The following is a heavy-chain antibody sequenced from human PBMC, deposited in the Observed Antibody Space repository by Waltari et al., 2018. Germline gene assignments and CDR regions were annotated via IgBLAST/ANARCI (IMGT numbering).Heavy chain of an antibody. CDR2: IYYSGNI. D-gene: IGHD1-26*01. CDR3: ARDIRRPFDSGSLRAAFDV. V-gene: IGHV4-59*11. Sequence: QVQLQESGPGLVKPSETLSLSCLVSGGPISSHYLTWIRQPPGKGLGWIGYIYYSGNINFNPSLRSRVTMSIDTSKKQFSLKLSSVTAADTAVYYCARDIRRPFDSGSLRAAFDVWGQGTLVTVS. CDR1: GGPISSHY. J-gene: IGHJ3*01.